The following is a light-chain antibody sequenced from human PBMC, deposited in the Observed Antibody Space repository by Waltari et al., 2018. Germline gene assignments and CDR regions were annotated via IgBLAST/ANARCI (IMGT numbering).Light chain of an antibody. CDR2: DAS. CDR3: QQYDTVPLT. CDR1: LHIGSY. J-gene: IGKJ3*01. V-gene: IGKV1-33*01. Sequence: DIQMTQSPSSLSASIGDRVTITCPASLHIGSYLNLSQQKPGKAPKLLIYDASNLETDVPSRFSGTGSGTHFTFTISSLQPEDFATYYCQQYDTVPLTFGPGTKVDI.